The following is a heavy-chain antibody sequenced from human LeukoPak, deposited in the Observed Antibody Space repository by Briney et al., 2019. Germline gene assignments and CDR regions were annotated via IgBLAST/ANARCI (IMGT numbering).Heavy chain of an antibody. CDR2: IWYDGTNR. D-gene: IGHD5-12*01. CDR3: AKDRYSAYDYYFDY. CDR1: GFTFSTYG. J-gene: IGHJ4*02. Sequence: AGGSLRLSCATSGFTFSTYGMHWVRQAPGKGLEWMAFIWYDGTNRYYADSVKGRFTISRDNSKNTLYLQMNSMRAEDTAVYYCAKDRYSAYDYYFDYWGQGTLVTVSS. V-gene: IGHV3-30*02.